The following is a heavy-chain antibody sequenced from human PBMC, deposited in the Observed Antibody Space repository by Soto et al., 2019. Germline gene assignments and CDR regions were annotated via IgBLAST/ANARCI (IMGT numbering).Heavy chain of an antibody. J-gene: IGHJ4*02. D-gene: IGHD3-16*01. Sequence: QVLLVQSGAEVKNTGSSVKVSCKTSGDTFSTYSFSWVRQAPGQGLEWMGRIIPMFDITNYAQKFKCRVTITADKSTSTVYLELSRLSFEDTAVYYCTRDRAATNASIVMSYWGQGTPVTVSS. CDR1: GDTFSTYS. V-gene: IGHV1-69*08. CDR3: TRDRAATNASIVMSY. CDR2: IIPMFDIT.